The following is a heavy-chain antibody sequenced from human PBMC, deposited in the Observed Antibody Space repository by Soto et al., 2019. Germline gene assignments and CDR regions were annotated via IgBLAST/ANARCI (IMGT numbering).Heavy chain of an antibody. V-gene: IGHV3-49*03. J-gene: IGHJ5*02. CDR1: GFTFGDYS. D-gene: IGHD3-3*01. CDR2: IRSKAYGGTT. CDR3: TRDRGDFWSGYHSGNWFDP. Sequence: PGGSLRLSCTASGFTFGDYSMSWFRQAPGKGLEWVGFIRSKAYGGTTEYAASVKGRFTISRDDSKSIAYLQMNSLKTEDTAVYYCTRDRGDFWSGYHSGNWFDPWGQGTLVTVSS.